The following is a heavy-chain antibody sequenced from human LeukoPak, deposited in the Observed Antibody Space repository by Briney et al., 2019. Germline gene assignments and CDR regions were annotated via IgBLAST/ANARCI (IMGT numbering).Heavy chain of an antibody. D-gene: IGHD3-22*01. Sequence: PGGSLRLSCAASGFTVSSNYMSWVRQAPGKGLEWVSVIYSGGSTYYADSVKGRFTISRDNSKNTLYLQMNSLRAEDTAVYYCARDNRYYDSSGYYYQNNWFDPWGQGTLVTVSS. CDR1: GFTVSSNY. V-gene: IGHV3-53*01. CDR3: ARDNRYYDSSGYYYQNNWFDP. J-gene: IGHJ5*02. CDR2: IYSGGST.